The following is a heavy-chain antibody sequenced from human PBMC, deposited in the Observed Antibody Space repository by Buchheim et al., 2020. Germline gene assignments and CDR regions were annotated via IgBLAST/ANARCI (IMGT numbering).Heavy chain of an antibody. J-gene: IGHJ4*02. CDR2: IKYDGTEI. CDR1: GFTFDTYW. D-gene: IGHD6-19*01. CDR3: ARVIDYGWYDY. V-gene: IGHV3-7*04. Sequence: EVQLLESGGGLVQPGGSLKLSCAASGFTFDTYWMAWVRQAPGKGLEWVANIKYDGTEIYYVDSVKGRFTMSRDNAKNSLYLEMNSLRAEDTAVFYCARVIDYGWYDYWGQGTL.